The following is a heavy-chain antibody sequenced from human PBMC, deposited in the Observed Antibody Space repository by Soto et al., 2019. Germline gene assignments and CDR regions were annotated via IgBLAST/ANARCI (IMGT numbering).Heavy chain of an antibody. J-gene: IGHJ4*02. Sequence: PGGSLRLSCAASGLTFSSYWMHWVRQAPGKGLVWVSRINSDGSSTSYADSVKGRFTISRDNAKNTLYLQMNSLRAEDTAVYYCAREATVAPFDYWGQGTLVTVSS. D-gene: IGHD4-17*01. CDR2: INSDGSST. V-gene: IGHV3-74*01. CDR1: GLTFSSYW. CDR3: AREATVAPFDY.